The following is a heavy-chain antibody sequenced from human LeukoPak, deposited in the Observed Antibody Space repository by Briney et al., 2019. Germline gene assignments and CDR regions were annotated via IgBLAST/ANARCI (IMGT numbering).Heavy chain of an antibody. J-gene: IGHJ4*02. CDR1: GYTFTGYY. D-gene: IGHD5-18*01. CDR2: INPNSGGT. V-gene: IGHV1-2*02. CDR3: ARDTRSSWIQLWPSFDY. Sequence: ASVKVSCKASGYTFTGYYMHWVRQAPGQGLEWMGWINPNSGGTNYAQKFQGRVTMTRDTSISTAYMELSRLRSDDTAVYYCARDTRSSWIQLWPSFDYWGQGTLVTVSS.